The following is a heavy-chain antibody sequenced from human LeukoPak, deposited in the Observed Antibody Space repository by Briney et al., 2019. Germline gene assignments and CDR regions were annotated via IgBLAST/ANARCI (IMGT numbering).Heavy chain of an antibody. CDR1: GGSIRSYH. D-gene: IGHD1-7*01. V-gene: IGHV4-59*01. J-gene: IGHJ4*02. Sequence: PSETLSLTCTVSGGSIRSYHWSWIRQPPGKGLEWIGFIHYSGLTVYSPSLQSRVSMSVDTSRNQFSLDLSSVTAADTALYYCARDPPEDEWNSLDSWGQGILVTVSS. CDR2: IHYSGLT. CDR3: ARDPPEDEWNSLDS.